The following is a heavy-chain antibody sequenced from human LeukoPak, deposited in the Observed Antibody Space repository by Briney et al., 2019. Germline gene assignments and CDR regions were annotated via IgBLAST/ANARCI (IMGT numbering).Heavy chain of an antibody. D-gene: IGHD6-6*01. Sequence: GGSLRLSCVTSGFSFSKYPMHWVRQAPGKGLEWVAFIRYDGSDEKYADSVKGRFTISRDNSKNTLYLQMNSLRVEDTAVYYRSKGPRSSPLFYYMDVWGNGTTVIVSS. J-gene: IGHJ6*03. CDR3: SKGPRSSPLFYYMDV. CDR2: IRYDGSDE. V-gene: IGHV3-30*02. CDR1: GFSFSKYP.